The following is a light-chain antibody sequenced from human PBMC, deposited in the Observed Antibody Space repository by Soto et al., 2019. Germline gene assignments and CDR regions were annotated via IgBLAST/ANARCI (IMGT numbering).Light chain of an antibody. V-gene: IGKV3-20*01. CDR2: GTS. J-gene: IGKJ2*01. CDR3: QQYGRAPPMYT. Sequence: DIVLTQSPGTLSLSPGEGATLSCRASQSVNSSYLAWYQQKPGQAPRLLIYGTSSRATAIPDRFSGSGSGTDFTLTISRLEPEDFAVYYCQQYGRAPPMYTFGRGTKLEIK. CDR1: QSVNSSY.